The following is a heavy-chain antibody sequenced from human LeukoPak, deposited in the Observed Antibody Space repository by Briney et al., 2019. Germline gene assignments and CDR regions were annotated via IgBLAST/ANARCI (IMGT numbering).Heavy chain of an antibody. CDR2: IYYIGNT. CDR3: ASAYCGGDCTPYWYFDL. CDR1: GGSISSGDYY. D-gene: IGHD2-21*02. V-gene: IGHV4-30-4*01. Sequence: SQTLSLTCTVSGGSISSGDYYWSWIRQPPGKGLEWIGYIYYIGNTYYNPSLKSRVTISVDTSKNQFSLKLSSVTAADTAVYYCASAYCGGDCTPYWYFDLWGRGTLVTVSS. J-gene: IGHJ2*01.